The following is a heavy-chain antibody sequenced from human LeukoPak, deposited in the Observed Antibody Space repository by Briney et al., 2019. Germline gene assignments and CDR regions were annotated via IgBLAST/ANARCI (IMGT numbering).Heavy chain of an antibody. CDR2: IYPGDSDT. J-gene: IGHJ4*02. CDR1: GYSFTNNW. Sequence: GESLKISCQGSGYSFTNNWIGWVRQMPGKGLEWMGIIYPGDSDTRYSPSFQGQVTISADKSISTAYLQWTSLKASDTAMYYCARRYSDTRGYYFDYWGQGTLVTVSS. D-gene: IGHD3-22*01. CDR3: ARRYSDTRGYYFDY. V-gene: IGHV5-51*01.